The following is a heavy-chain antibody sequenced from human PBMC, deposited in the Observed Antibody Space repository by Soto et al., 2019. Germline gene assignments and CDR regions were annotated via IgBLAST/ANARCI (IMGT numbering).Heavy chain of an antibody. V-gene: IGHV3-11*06. CDR3: ARDRGWQQRADN. D-gene: IGHD6-13*01. Sequence: LRLSCAASGFTFSDYYMSWIRQAPGKGLEWVSHISSSSAYIFYADSVKGRFTISRDNAKNSLYLQMNSLRVEDTAVYYCARDRGWQQRADNWGQGTLVTVSS. J-gene: IGHJ4*02. CDR1: GFTFSDYY. CDR2: ISSSSAYI.